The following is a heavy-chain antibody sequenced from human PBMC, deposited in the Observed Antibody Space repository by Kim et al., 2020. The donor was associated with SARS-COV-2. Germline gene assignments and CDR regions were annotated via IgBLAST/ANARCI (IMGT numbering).Heavy chain of an antibody. CDR1: GYTFTSYD. Sequence: ASVKVSCKASGYTFTSYDINWVRQATGQGLEWMGWMNPNSGNTGYAQKFQGRVTMTRNTSISTAYMELSSLRSEDTAVYYCARGRGDWLLWGSDYYYYMDVWGKGTTVTVSS. D-gene: IGHD3-9*01. J-gene: IGHJ6*03. V-gene: IGHV1-8*01. CDR3: ARGRGDWLLWGSDYYYYMDV. CDR2: MNPNSGNT.